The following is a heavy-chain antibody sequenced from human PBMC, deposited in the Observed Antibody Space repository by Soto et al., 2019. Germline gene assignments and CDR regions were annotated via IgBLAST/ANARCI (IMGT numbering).Heavy chain of an antibody. J-gene: IGHJ6*02. V-gene: IGHV1-18*01. CDR1: GYTFTSYG. CDR3: ARRNLEDIVVVADYYYGMDV. CDR2: ISAYNGNT. Sequence: ASVKVSCKASGYTFTSYGISWVRQAPGQGLEWMGWISAYNGNTNYAQKLQGRVTMTTDTSTSTAYMELRSLRSEDTAVYYCARRNLEDIVVVADYYYGMDVWGQGTTVTVSS. D-gene: IGHD2-15*01.